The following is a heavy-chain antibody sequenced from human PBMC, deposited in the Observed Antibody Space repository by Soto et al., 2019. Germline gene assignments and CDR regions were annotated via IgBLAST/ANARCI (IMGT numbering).Heavy chain of an antibody. CDR3: ARGGAQRYCSGGSCYSYLRWFDP. J-gene: IGHJ5*02. CDR1: GGSFSGYY. Sequence: SETLSLTCAVYGGSFSGYYWSWIRQPPGKGLEWIGEINHSGSTNYNPSLKSRVTISVDTSKNQFPLKLSSVTAADTAVYYCARGGAQRYCSGGSCYSYLRWFDPWGQGTLVTVSS. CDR2: INHSGST. D-gene: IGHD2-15*01. V-gene: IGHV4-34*01.